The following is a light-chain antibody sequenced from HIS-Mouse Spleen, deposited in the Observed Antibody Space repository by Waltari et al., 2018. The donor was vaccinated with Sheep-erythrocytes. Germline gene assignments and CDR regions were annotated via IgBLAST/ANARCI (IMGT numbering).Light chain of an antibody. CDR3: SSYTSSSTSWV. CDR1: SLDVGGYNY. Sequence: QSALTQPASVSGSPEHSITISGTGTSLDVGGYNYVSWYQQHPGKAPKLMIYDVSNRPSGVSNRFSGSKSGNTASLTISGLQAEDEADYYCSSYTSSSTSWVFGGGTKLTVL. V-gene: IGLV2-14*03. J-gene: IGLJ3*02. CDR2: DVS.